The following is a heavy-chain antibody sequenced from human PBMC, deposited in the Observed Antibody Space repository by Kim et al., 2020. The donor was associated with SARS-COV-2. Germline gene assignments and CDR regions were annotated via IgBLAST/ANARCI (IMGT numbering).Heavy chain of an antibody. CDR3: ARAPPRYDYVWGSYQMDV. J-gene: IGHJ6*02. CDR1: GGTFSSYA. Sequence: SVKVSCKASGGTFSSYAISWVRQAPGQGLEWMGGIIPIFGTANYAQKFQGRVTITADESTSTAYMELSSLRSEDTAVYYCARAPPRYDYVWGSYQMDVWGQGTTVTVSS. CDR2: IIPIFGTA. V-gene: IGHV1-69*13. D-gene: IGHD3-16*02.